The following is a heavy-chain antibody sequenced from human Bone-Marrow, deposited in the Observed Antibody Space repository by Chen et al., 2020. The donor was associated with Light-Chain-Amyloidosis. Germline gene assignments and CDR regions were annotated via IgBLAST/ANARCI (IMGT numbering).Heavy chain of an antibody. D-gene: IGHD1-7*01. V-gene: IGHV4-39*01. CDR1: GGSVSSSAFY. Sequence: QVQLQESGPGLVKPSETLSPTCTVSGGSVSSSAFYWAWIRQPPGKGLEWIGHIYQSGSTYYNPSLKSRVSLSVDTTKNQFSLNLGSVTAADTAVYYCTRPRTGTTTGAYYYMDVWGKGTTVIVSS. J-gene: IGHJ6*03. CDR2: IYQSGST. CDR3: TRPRTGTTTGAYYYMDV.